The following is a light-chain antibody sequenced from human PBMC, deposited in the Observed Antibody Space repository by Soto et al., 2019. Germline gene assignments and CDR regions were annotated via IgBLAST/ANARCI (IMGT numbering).Light chain of an antibody. CDR3: SSYTSSSTLV. CDR2: DVS. J-gene: IGLJ1*01. CDR1: SSDVGAYNS. Sequence: QSALTQPASVSGSPGQSITISCTGTSSDVGAYNSVAWYQHNPGKAPKLMIYDVSNRPSGVSSRFSGSKSANTAPLSISGLQADDEADYYCSSYTSSSTLVFGTGTKLTVL. V-gene: IGLV2-14*01.